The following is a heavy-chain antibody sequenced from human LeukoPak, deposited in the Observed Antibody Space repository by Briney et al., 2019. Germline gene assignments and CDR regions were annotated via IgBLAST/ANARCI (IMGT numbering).Heavy chain of an antibody. Sequence: SETLSLTCTVSGGSINSYYWSWIRQPAGKGLEWVGRIYTSGSTNYNPSLKSRVTMSVDTSKNQFSLKLSSVTAADTAVYYCARVGGGYCSGGSCEYYFDYWGQGTLVTVSS. V-gene: IGHV4-4*07. CDR3: ARVGGGYCSGGSCEYYFDY. CDR2: IYTSGST. CDR1: GGSINSYY. D-gene: IGHD2-15*01. J-gene: IGHJ4*02.